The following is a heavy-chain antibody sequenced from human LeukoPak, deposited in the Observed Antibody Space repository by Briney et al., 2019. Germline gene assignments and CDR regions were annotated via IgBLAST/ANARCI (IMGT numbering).Heavy chain of an antibody. Sequence: SETLSLTCTVYNGSISSSSYYWGWIRQPPGKGLEWIGSIYYSGTTYYNPSLKSRVTISLDTSKNQFSLKLSSVTAADTAVYYCARDKGGLGRGYYYMDVWGKGTTVTVSS. V-gene: IGHV4-39*07. CDR3: ARDKGGLGRGYYYMDV. J-gene: IGHJ6*03. D-gene: IGHD3/OR15-3a*01. CDR2: IYYSGTT. CDR1: NGSISSSSYY.